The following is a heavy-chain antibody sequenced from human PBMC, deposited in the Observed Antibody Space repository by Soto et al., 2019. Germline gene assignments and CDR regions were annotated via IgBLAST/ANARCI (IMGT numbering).Heavy chain of an antibody. Sequence: ELQLLESGGGVVQPGGSLRLSCAASGFTFSAYAMSWVRQAPGKGLQWVSGVGGSDTDKHYADSVRGRFTVSRDNSKNQLYLQMNSLRADDTAVYYCAKDATAVNGVWDPFDMWGQGTEVTVSS. CDR1: GFTFSAYA. J-gene: IGHJ3*02. CDR3: AKDATAVNGVWDPFDM. CDR2: VGGSDTDK. D-gene: IGHD2-8*01. V-gene: IGHV3-23*01.